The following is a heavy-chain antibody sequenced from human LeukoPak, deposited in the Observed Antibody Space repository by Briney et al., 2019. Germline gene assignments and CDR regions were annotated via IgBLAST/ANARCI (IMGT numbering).Heavy chain of an antibody. CDR2: ISSSGFST. D-gene: IGHD3-22*01. J-gene: IGHJ4*02. V-gene: IGHV3-23*01. CDR1: GFTFSSSA. CDR3: AKGFDYDSSGSPIDY. Sequence: GGSLRLSCVASGFTFSSSAMSWVRQAPGKGLEWVSAISSSGFSTYYADSVKGRFTISRDKSKNTLYLQMNSLRAEDTAVYYCAKGFDYDSSGSPIDYWGQGTLVTVSS.